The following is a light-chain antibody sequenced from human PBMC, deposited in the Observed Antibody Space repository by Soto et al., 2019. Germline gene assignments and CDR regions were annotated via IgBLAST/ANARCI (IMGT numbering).Light chain of an antibody. Sequence: QSLLTQPPSVSGAPGQRVTISCTGSSSNIGAGYDVHWYRQLPGTAPKLLIYGNSNRPSGVPDRFSGSKSGTSASLAITGLQAKDEADYYCQSYDSSLSGVVFGGGTKLTVL. V-gene: IGLV1-40*01. J-gene: IGLJ2*01. CDR1: SSNIGAGYD. CDR2: GNS. CDR3: QSYDSSLSGVV.